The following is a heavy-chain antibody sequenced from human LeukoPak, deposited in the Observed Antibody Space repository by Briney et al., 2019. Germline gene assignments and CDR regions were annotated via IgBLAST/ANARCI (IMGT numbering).Heavy chain of an antibody. CDR3: ATATGYYRKYYFDY. CDR2: FGPEEGET. CDR1: GYTLTELS. Sequence: ASVKVSCKGSGYTLTELSMHWVRQAPGKGLEWMGGFGPEEGETIYAQKFQGRVTMTEDTSTDTAYMELSRLRSEDTAVYYCATATGYYRKYYFDYWGQGTLVTVSS. V-gene: IGHV1-24*01. D-gene: IGHD3-9*01. J-gene: IGHJ4*02.